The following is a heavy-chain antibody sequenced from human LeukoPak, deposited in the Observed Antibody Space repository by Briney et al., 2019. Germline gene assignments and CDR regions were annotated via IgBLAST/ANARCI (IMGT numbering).Heavy chain of an antibody. J-gene: IGHJ4*02. V-gene: IGHV4-34*01. CDR3: ARGGLRGGL. CDR1: GGSFSGYH. CDR2: INHSGST. D-gene: IGHD5-12*01. Sequence: SETLSLTCAVYGGSFSGYHWSWIRQPPGKGLEWIGEINHSGSTNYNPSLKSRVTISVDTSKNQFSLKLSSVTAADTAVYYCARGGLRGGLWGQGTLVTVSS.